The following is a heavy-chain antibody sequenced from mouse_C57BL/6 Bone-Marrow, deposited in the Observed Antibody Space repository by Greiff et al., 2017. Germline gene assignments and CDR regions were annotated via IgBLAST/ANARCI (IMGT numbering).Heavy chain of an antibody. V-gene: IGHV1-81*01. CDR2: IYPRSGNT. CDR3: ARFYYGSSSFDY. D-gene: IGHD1-1*01. J-gene: IGHJ2*01. Sequence: VQLQQSGAELARPGASVKLSCKASGYTFTSYGISWVKQRTGQGLEWIGEIYPRSGNTYYNEKFKGEATLTADKSSSTAYMELRSLTSEDSAVYFCARFYYGSSSFDYWGQGTTLTVSS. CDR1: GYTFTSYG.